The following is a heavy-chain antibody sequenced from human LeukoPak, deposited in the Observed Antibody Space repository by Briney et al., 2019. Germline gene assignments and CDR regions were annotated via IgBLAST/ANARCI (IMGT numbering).Heavy chain of an antibody. CDR1: GYTLTELS. D-gene: IGHD6-19*01. CDR3: ATYRIAVAGFDY. V-gene: IGHV1-24*01. CDR2: FDREDGET. Sequence: ASVKVSCKVSGYTLTELSMHWVRQAPGKGLEWMGGFDREDGETIYAQKFQGRVTMTEDTSTDTAYMELSSLRSEDTAVYYCATYRIAVAGFDYWGQGTLVTVSS. J-gene: IGHJ4*02.